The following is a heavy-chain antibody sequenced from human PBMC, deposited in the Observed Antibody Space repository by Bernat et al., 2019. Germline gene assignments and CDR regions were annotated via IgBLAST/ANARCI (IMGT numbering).Heavy chain of an antibody. CDR3: ARDWGYYDFWSGYYTDNPCGFDI. J-gene: IGHJ3*02. D-gene: IGHD3-3*01. V-gene: IGHV3-21*01. CDR2: ISSSSSYI. CDR1: GFTLSSYS. Sequence: EVQLVESGGGLVKPGGSLRLSCAASGFTLSSYSMNWVRQAPGKGLEWVSSISSSSSYIYYADSVKGRFTISRDNAKNSLYLQMNSLRAEDTAVYYCARDWGYYDFWSGYYTDNPCGFDIWGQGTMVTVSS.